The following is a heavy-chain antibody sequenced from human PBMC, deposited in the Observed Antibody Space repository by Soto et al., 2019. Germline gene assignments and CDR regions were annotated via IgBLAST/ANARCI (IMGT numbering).Heavy chain of an antibody. D-gene: IGHD2-2*02. Sequence: GESLKISCKGSGYSFTSYWISWVRQMPGKGLEWMGRIDPSDSYTNYSPSFQGHVTISADRSTTTAYLQWSSLKASDTARYYCARHEAAYYTVYGMDVWGQGPTVT. CDR1: GYSFTSYW. V-gene: IGHV5-10-1*01. CDR2: IDPSDSYT. CDR3: ARHEAAYYTVYGMDV. J-gene: IGHJ6*02.